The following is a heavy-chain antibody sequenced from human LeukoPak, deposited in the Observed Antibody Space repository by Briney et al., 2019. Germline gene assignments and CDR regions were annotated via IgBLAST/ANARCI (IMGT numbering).Heavy chain of an antibody. D-gene: IGHD3-3*01. CDR1: GGSISSGSYY. CDR3: ARGRYYDFWSGYYTPYYMDV. CDR2: IYTSGST. V-gene: IGHV4-61*02. Sequence: SETLSLTCTVSGGSISSGSYYWSWIRQPAGKGLEWVGRIYTSGSTNYNPPLKSRVTISVDTSKNQFSLKLSSVTAADTAVYYCARGRYYDFWSGYYTPYYMDVWGKGTTVTVSS. J-gene: IGHJ6*03.